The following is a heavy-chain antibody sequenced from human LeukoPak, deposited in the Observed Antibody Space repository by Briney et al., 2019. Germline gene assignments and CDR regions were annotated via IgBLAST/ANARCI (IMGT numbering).Heavy chain of an antibody. CDR1: GYTFTGYY. J-gene: IGHJ4*02. Sequence: ASVKVSCKASGYTFTGYYMHWVRQAPGQGFEWMGWINPNSGGTNYAQKFQGRVTMTRDTSISTAYMELSRLRSDDTAVYYCATPGTVTTGFDYWGQGTLVTVSS. CDR3: ATPGTVTTGFDY. D-gene: IGHD4-17*01. CDR2: INPNSGGT. V-gene: IGHV1-2*02.